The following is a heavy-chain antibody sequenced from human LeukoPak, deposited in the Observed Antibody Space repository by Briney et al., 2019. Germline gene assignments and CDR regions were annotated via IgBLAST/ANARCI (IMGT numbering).Heavy chain of an antibody. CDR1: GGSFSGYY. CDR2: INHSGST. D-gene: IGHD3-10*01. Sequence: PSETLSLTCAVYGGSFSGYYWSWIRQPPGKGLEWIGEINHSGSTNYNPSLKSRVTISVDTSKNQFSLKLSSVTAADTAVYYCARGEMYYYGSGSYRYYFDYWGQGTLVTVSS. J-gene: IGHJ4*02. V-gene: IGHV4-34*01. CDR3: ARGEMYYYGSGSYRYYFDY.